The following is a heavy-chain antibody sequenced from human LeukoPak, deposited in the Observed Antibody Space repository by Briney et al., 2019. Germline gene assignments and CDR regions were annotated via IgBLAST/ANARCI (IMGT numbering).Heavy chain of an antibody. CDR1: GDSISSGGYS. D-gene: IGHD3-9*01. V-gene: IGHV4-30-2*01. J-gene: IGHJ4*02. Sequence: SETLPLTCAVSGDSISSGGYSWSWLRQPPGKGLEWIGYIYHSGSTYYNPSLKSRVTISVDRSKNQFSLKLSSVTAADTAVYYCARLDWALFDYWGQGTLVTVSS. CDR3: ARLDWALFDY. CDR2: IYHSGST.